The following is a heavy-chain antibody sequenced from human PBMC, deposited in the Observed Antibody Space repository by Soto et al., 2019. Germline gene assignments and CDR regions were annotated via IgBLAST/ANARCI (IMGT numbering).Heavy chain of an antibody. V-gene: IGHV1-3*01. J-gene: IGHJ5*02. CDR2: INAGNGNT. CDR1: GYTFTSYA. CDR3: ARVLRCTRCYTEGFEP. D-gene: IGHD2-2*02. Sequence: ASVNVSCKASGYTFTSYAMHWVRQAPGQRLEWMGWINAGNGNTKYSQKFQGRVTITRDTSASTAYMELSSLRSEDTAVYYCARVLRCTRCYTEGFEPWGQGNLVIVSS.